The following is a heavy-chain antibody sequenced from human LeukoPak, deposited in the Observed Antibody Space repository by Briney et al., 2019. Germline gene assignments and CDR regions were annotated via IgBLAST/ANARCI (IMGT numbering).Heavy chain of an antibody. CDR2: MNPNSGNT. CDR3: ARSVSSGYYLDY. CDR1: GYTFTSYD. Sequence: ASVKVSCKASGYTFTSYDINWVRQATGQGLEWMGWMNPNSGNTGYAQKFQGRVTMTRNTSISTAYMELSSLRSEDTAAYYCARSVSSGYYLDYWGQGTLVTVSS. J-gene: IGHJ4*02. D-gene: IGHD3-22*01. V-gene: IGHV1-8*01.